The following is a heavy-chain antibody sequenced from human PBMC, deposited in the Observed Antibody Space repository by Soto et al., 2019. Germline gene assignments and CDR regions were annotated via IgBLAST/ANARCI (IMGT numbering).Heavy chain of an antibody. J-gene: IGHJ5*02. Sequence: SETLSLTCTVSGGSISSVGYYWSWIRQQPGKGLEWIGYIYYSGSTYYNPSLKSRVTISVDTSKNQFSLKLSSVTAADTAVYYCARAAHYSSPFRWFDPWGQGTLVTVSS. CDR3: ARAAHYSSPFRWFDP. CDR2: IYYSGST. CDR1: GGSISSVGYY. D-gene: IGHD6-13*01. V-gene: IGHV4-31*03.